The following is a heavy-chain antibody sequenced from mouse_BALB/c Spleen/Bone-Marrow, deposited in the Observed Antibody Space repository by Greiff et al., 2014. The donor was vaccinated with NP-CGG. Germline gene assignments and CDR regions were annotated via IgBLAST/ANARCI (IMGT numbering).Heavy chain of an antibody. CDR3: ARRGDRLYAMDY. CDR2: IHYSGST. V-gene: IGHV3-1*02. D-gene: IGHD3-3*01. CDR1: GYSITSGYS. J-gene: IGHJ4*01. Sequence: EVQLQESGPDLVKPSQSLSLTCTVTGYSITSGYSWHWIRQFPGNNPEWMGYIHYSGSTGYNPSLKSRISITRDTFKNQFFLQLNSVTTEDTATYYCARRGDRLYAMDYWGQGTSVTVSS.